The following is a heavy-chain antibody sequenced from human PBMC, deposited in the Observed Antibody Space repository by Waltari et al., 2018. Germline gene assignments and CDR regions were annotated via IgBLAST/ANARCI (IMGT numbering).Heavy chain of an antibody. CDR3: VRTHPSGWDY. CDR2: IKHDGSEK. V-gene: IGHV3-7*01. J-gene: IGHJ4*02. Sequence: EVQLVESGGGVVQPGGSLRLSCAHSRVACSDGCIWWVRKVPGKGLEWVANIKHDGSEKYYVDSVKGRFTISRDNAKSSLYLQMNSLRVEDTAVYYCVRTHPSGWDYWGQGTLVTVSS. CDR1: RVACSDGC. D-gene: IGHD6-19*01.